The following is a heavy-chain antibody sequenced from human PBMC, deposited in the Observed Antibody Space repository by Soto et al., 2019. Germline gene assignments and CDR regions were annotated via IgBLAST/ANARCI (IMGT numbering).Heavy chain of an antibody. CDR2: IKQDGSEK. D-gene: IGHD3-22*01. Sequence: PGGSLRLSCAASGFTFSSYWTSWVRQAPGKGLEWVANIKQDGSEKYYVDSVKGRFTISRDNAKNSLYLQMNSLRAEDTAVYYCARDYYDSSGSFDAFDIWGQGTMVTVSS. V-gene: IGHV3-7*01. CDR3: ARDYYDSSGSFDAFDI. CDR1: GFTFSSYW. J-gene: IGHJ3*02.